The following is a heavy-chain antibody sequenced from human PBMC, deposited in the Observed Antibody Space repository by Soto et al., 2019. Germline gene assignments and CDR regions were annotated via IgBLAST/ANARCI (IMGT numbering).Heavy chain of an antibody. Sequence: GGSLRLSCAASGFTFSSYDMHWVRQATGKGLEWVSAIGTAGDTYYPGSVKGRFTISRENAKNSLYLQMNSLRAEDTAVYYCARATGLWFGELSVGYYGMDVWGQGTTVTVSS. D-gene: IGHD3-10*01. J-gene: IGHJ6*02. V-gene: IGHV3-13*01. CDR3: ARATGLWFGELSVGYYGMDV. CDR2: IGTAGDT. CDR1: GFTFSSYD.